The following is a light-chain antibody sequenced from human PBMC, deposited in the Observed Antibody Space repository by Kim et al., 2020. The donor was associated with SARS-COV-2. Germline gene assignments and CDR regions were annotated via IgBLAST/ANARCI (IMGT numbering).Light chain of an antibody. CDR3: QQYNNFRT. CDR1: QSVSSN. J-gene: IGKJ1*01. CDR2: GAS. V-gene: IGKV3-15*01. Sequence: EIVMTQSPATLSVSPGESATLSCRASQSVSSNLAWYQQKPGQAPRLLIYGASTRATGIPARFSGSGSGTEFTLTISSLQSEDFAVYYCQQYNNFRTFGQETKVDIK.